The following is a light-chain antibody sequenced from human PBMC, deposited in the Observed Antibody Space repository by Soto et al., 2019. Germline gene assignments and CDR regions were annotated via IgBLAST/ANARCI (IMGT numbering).Light chain of an antibody. Sequence: DIQMTQSPSTLSASVGDGVTITCRASQSIGSWLAWYQQKPGKAPKLLIYKATNLQSGVPSRFSGSGSGTDFSLTISSLQPVDSATYFCQQYNDFQYTSGPGTKLEI. CDR1: QSIGSW. J-gene: IGKJ2*01. V-gene: IGKV1-5*03. CDR3: QQYNDFQYT. CDR2: KAT.